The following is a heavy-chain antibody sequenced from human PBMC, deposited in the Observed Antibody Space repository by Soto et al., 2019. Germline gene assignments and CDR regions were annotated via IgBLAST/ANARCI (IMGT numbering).Heavy chain of an antibody. J-gene: IGHJ5*02. CDR1: GGAISGYY. D-gene: IGHD3-3*01. V-gene: IGHV4-4*07. Sequence: QVQLQESGPGLVKPSETLSLNCTVTGGAISGYYWTWMRLSAGGGLEWIGRIYSSGSTNYNPSLKSRVTISLDTSMNHVYIRLSSGTAADTAVYFCARGQRFSDWFDPWGQGTLVTVSS. CDR2: IYSSGST. CDR3: ARGQRFSDWFDP.